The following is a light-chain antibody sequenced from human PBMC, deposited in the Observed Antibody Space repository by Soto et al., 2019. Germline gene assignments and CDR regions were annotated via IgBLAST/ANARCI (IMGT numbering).Light chain of an antibody. Sequence: DIQMAQSPSTLSASVGSRVTITGRASQSISSWLAWYQQKPGKAPKLLIYKASTLKSGVPSRFSGSGSGTEFTLTISSLQPDDFATYYCQHYNSYSEAFGQGTKVDIK. CDR2: KAS. CDR3: QHYNSYSEA. CDR1: QSISSW. J-gene: IGKJ1*01. V-gene: IGKV1-5*03.